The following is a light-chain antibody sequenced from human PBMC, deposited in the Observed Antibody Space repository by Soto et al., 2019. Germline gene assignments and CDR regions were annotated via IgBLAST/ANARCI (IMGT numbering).Light chain of an antibody. J-gene: IGKJ1*01. CDR3: QQYNNWPPWT. V-gene: IGKV3-15*01. CDR1: QTFSCSH. CDR2: GAS. Sequence: LSPGTLSLSPGESGTLFCRASQTFSCSHVAWYQQGPGQPPRLLIFGASTRATGIPARFSGSGSGTEFTLTIISLQPEDSAVYYCQQYNNWPPWTFGQGTKVDIK.